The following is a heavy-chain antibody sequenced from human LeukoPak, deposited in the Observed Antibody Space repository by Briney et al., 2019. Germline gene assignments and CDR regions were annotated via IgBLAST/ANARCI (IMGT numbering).Heavy chain of an antibody. Sequence: GESLKISCAASGFTFSNYEMNWVRQAPGKGLEWVSYISTRATTIYYTDSVKGRFTISRDNANNSLYLQMNSLRAEDAAVYYCARGWYSSGWSLDYWGQGTLVTVSS. V-gene: IGHV3-48*03. CDR1: GFTFSNYE. D-gene: IGHD6-19*01. J-gene: IGHJ4*02. CDR3: ARGWYSSGWSLDY. CDR2: ISTRATTI.